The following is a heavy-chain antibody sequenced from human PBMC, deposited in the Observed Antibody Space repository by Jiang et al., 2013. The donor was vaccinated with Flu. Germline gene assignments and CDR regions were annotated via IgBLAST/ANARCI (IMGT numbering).Heavy chain of an antibody. D-gene: IGHD3-3*01. J-gene: IGHJ3*01. CDR3: AKDPLFWSGFTGWKIDAFDF. Sequence: LVEVWGRRDPAWRSLRLSCAASGFTFSNYGMHWVRQAPGKGLEWVSVISYDGSNQYYSDSVKGRFTISRDNSKNTLYLLMNSLRAEDTAVYYCAKDPLFWSGFTGWKIDAFDFWGQGTMVTVSS. CDR2: ISYDGSNQ. CDR1: GFTFSNYG. V-gene: IGHV3-30*18.